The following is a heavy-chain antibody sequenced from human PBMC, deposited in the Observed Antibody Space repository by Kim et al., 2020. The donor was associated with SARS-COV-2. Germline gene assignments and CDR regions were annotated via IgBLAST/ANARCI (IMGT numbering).Heavy chain of an antibody. D-gene: IGHD6-13*01. Sequence: ADAVKGRFTISRDNAKNSLYLQMNRLRAEDTALYYGAKDIIAAAVYGMDVWGQGTTVTVSS. V-gene: IGHV3-9*01. J-gene: IGHJ6*02. CDR3: AKDIIAAAVYGMDV.